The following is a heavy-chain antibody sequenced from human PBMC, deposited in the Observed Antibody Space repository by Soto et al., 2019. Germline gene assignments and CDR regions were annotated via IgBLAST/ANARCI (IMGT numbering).Heavy chain of an antibody. J-gene: IGHJ4*02. V-gene: IGHV4-59*11. D-gene: IGHD3-22*01. CDR2: IHYSGIT. CDR3: ARDYYKYYDSSGYYRSPAY. CDR1: GDSISSHD. Sequence: SETLSLTCTVSGDSISSHDWSWVRQPPGKGLECIGYIHYSGITIYNPSLKSRVTISLDNSRNTLFLQMNSLRAEDTAVYYCARDYYKYYDSSGYYRSPAYWGQGTLVTVS.